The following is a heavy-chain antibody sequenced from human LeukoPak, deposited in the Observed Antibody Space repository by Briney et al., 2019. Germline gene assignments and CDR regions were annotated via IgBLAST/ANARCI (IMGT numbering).Heavy chain of an antibody. D-gene: IGHD3-10*01. Sequence: SETLSLTCAVSGYSISSGYYWGWIRQPPGKGLEWIGSIYHSGSTYYNPSLKSRVTISVDTSKNQFSPKLSSVTAADTAVYYCARDFWSLAGPLLWFGELFDYWGQGTLVAVSS. V-gene: IGHV4-38-2*02. CDR1: GYSISSGYY. CDR2: IYHSGST. CDR3: ARDFWSLAGPLLWFGELFDY. J-gene: IGHJ4*02.